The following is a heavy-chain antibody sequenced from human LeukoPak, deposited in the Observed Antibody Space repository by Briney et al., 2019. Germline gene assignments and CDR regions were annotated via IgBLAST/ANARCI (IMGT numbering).Heavy chain of an antibody. J-gene: IGHJ6*02. D-gene: IGHD5-24*01. V-gene: IGHV1-18*01. CDR1: GYTFTSYG. Sequence: GASVKDSCKASGYTFTSYGISWVRQAPGQGLEWMGWISAYNGNTNYAQKLQGRVTMTTDTSTSTAYMELRSLRSDDTAVYYCATSWGWLQLPYYHGMDVWGQGTTVTVSS. CDR2: ISAYNGNT. CDR3: ATSWGWLQLPYYHGMDV.